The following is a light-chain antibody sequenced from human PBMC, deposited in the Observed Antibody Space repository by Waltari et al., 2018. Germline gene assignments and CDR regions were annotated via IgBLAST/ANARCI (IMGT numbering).Light chain of an antibody. CDR2: DAS. CDR1: RGIDSY. CDR3: QQSYSPPFT. J-gene: IGKJ5*01. Sequence: DIQMTKSPSSLSTSVGDRVTITCRASRGIDSYLNWYQQRPGRAPKLLTYDASTLQREVPTRFSGGGIGTDFSLTINNLQPEDFATYFCQQSYSPPFTFGQGTRLEI. V-gene: IGKV1-39*01.